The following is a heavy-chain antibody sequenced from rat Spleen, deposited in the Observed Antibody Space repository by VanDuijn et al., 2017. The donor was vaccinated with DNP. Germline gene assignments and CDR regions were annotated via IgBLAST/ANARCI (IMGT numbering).Heavy chain of an antibody. J-gene: IGHJ2*01. CDR1: GFLSHDY. CDR3: ARWGTYFDY. CDR2: ITYSGST. Sequence: EVKLVESGGGLVQPGRSLTLSCAVSGFLSHDYWMGWIRQFPGNKMEYIGHITYSGSTSYNPSLKSRISITRDTSKNQFFLQLNSVTTEDTATYYCARWGTYFDYWGQGVMVTVSS. V-gene: IGHV3-1*01.